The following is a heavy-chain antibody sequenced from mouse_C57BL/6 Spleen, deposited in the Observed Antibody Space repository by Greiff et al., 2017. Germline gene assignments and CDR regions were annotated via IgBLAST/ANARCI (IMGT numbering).Heavy chain of an antibody. D-gene: IGHD1-1*01. Sequence: VQLQQPGAELVRPGSSVKLSCKASGYTFTSYWMHWVKQRPIQGLEWIGNIDPSDSETHYNQKFKDKATLTVDKSSSTAYMQLSSLTSEDSAVYYCASPTVVDWYFDVWGTGTTVTVSS. V-gene: IGHV1-52*01. CDR3: ASPTVVDWYFDV. CDR2: IDPSDSET. CDR1: GYTFTSYW. J-gene: IGHJ1*03.